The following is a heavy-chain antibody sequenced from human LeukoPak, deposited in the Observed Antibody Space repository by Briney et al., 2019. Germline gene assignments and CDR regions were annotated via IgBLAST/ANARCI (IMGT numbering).Heavy chain of an antibody. D-gene: IGHD5-18*01. CDR1: GFTFSSYG. CDR2: IRYDGSNK. J-gene: IGHJ4*02. CDR3: AKDPGYSYGIDY. V-gene: IGHV3-30*02. Sequence: PGGSLRLSCAASGFTFSSYGMHWVRQAPGKGLEWVAFIRYDGSNKYYADSVKGRFTISRDNSKNTLYLQMNSLRAEDTAVYYCAKDPGYSYGIDYWGQGTLVTVSS.